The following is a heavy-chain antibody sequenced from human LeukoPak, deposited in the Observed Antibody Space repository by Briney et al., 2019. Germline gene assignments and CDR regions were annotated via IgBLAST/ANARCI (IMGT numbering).Heavy chain of an antibody. J-gene: IGHJ3*02. CDR3: AKDMDFGDHDDYGGNFSFDI. CDR2: IRYDGSNK. Sequence: GGSLRLSCAASGFTFSSYGMHWVRQAPGKGLEWVAFIRYDGSNKYYADSVKGRFTISRDNSKNTLYLQMNSLRAEDTAVYYCAKDMDFGDHDDYGGNFSFDIWGQGTMVTVSS. D-gene: IGHD4-23*01. V-gene: IGHV3-30*02. CDR1: GFTFSSYG.